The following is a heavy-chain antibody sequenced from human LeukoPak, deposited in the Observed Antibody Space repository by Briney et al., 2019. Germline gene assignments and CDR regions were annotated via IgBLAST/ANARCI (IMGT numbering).Heavy chain of an antibody. V-gene: IGHV2-5*02. J-gene: IGHJ4*03. CDR3: AHFSHHYDSSRYKFYFEY. CDR1: GLSPSTTGVG. CDR2: IFWDDDK. Sequence: SGPTPLNPILTLTLPCTVSGLSPSTTGVGVGWIRQPPGKALEWLALIFWDDDKRYSPSLKSRLTISRDTSKNQVVLTMTNMDPVDTATYYCAHFSHHYDSSRYKFYFEYLGPGNPVTVSS. D-gene: IGHD3-22*01.